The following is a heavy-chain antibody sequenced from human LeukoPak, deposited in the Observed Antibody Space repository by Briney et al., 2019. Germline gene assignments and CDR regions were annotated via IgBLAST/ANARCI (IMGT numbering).Heavy chain of an antibody. D-gene: IGHD6-13*01. CDR1: GFTFDDYA. CDR3: ARDLMSAGTGKRPFDY. V-gene: IGHV3-9*01. J-gene: IGHJ4*02. CDR2: ISWNSGSI. Sequence: PGRSLRLSCAASGFTFDDYAMHWVRQAPGKGLEWVSGISWNSGSIGYADSVKGRFTISRDNAKNSLYLQMNSLRAEDTAVYYCARDLMSAGTGKRPFDYWGQGTLVTVSS.